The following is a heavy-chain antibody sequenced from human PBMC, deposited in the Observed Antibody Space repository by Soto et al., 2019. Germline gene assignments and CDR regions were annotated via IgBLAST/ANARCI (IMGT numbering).Heavy chain of an antibody. CDR3: ASRAGSGRYLDY. D-gene: IGHD3-10*01. CDR2: INPSGGST. CDR1: GYTFTSYY. J-gene: IGHJ4*02. V-gene: IGHV1-46*03. Sequence: QVQLVQSGAEVKKPGASVKVSCKASGYTFTSYYMHSVRQAPGQGLEWMGIINPSGGSTSYAQKFQGRVTMTRDTSTSTVYMELSSLRSEDTAVYYCASRAGSGRYLDYWGQGTLVTVSS.